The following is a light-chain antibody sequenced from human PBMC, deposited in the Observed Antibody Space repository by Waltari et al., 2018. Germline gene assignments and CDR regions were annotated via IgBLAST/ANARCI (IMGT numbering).Light chain of an antibody. V-gene: IGKV3-20*01. CDR3: QHYVRLPVT. CDR2: GAS. Sequence: IVFTPPPGTLPLSPGERLTLSCRASHGVSRALVWYQQKPGQAPRLLIYGASSRATGIPDRFSGSGSGTDFSLTISRLEPEDFAVYYCQHYVRLPVTFGQGTKVEIK. J-gene: IGKJ1*01. CDR1: HGVSRA.